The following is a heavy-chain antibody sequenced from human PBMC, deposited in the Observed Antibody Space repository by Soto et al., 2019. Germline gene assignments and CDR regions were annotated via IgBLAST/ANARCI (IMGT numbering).Heavy chain of an antibody. J-gene: IGHJ6*02. D-gene: IGHD1-1*01. CDR2: ISYDGSDK. CDR3: AKEERIEEFARNCYYAMDV. Sequence: QVELVESGGGAVQPGRSLRLSCAASGFTFRSYGVHWVRQAPGKGLEWVAVISYDGSDKYYAESVKGRFTISRDNSKNTMYLQMNSLRAEVTAVYYCAKEERIEEFARNCYYAMDVWGQGTTVTVSS. CDR1: GFTFRSYG. V-gene: IGHV3-30*18.